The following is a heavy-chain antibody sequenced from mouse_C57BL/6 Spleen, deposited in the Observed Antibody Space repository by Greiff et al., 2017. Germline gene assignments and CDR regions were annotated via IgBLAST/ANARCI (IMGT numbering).Heavy chain of an antibody. CDR1: GYTFTSYW. CDR3: ASYGNYLDY. J-gene: IGHJ2*01. CDR2: IDPSDSYT. D-gene: IGHD2-1*01. Sequence: KESCKASGYTFTSYWMQWVKQRPGQGLEWIGEIDPSDSYTNYNQKFKGKATLTVDTSSSTAYMQLSSLTSEDSAVYYCASYGNYLDYWGQGTTLTVSS. V-gene: IGHV1-50*01.